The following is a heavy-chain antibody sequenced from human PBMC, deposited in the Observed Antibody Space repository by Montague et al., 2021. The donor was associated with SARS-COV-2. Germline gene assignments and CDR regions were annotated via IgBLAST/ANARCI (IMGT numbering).Heavy chain of an antibody. V-gene: IGHV4-39*07. CDR1: GASISSRSYY. CDR2: KYYSGST. J-gene: IGHJ4*02. D-gene: IGHD1-26*01. CDR3: ARRGSGRSDLAY. Sequence: SETLSLTCTVSGASISSRSYYWGWIRHPPGKGLDWIEFKYYSGSTYYNPTLKSRVSMSSDKSWYQYSLRLTSVTAADTAIYYCARRGSGRSDLAYWGQGTLVTVSS.